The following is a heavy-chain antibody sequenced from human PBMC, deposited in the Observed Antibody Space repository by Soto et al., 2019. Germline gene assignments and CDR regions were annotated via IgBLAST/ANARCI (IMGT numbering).Heavy chain of an antibody. Sequence: QVQLVQSGAEVKRPGASVKVSCKAPGDTFTSYYLNWVRQAPGQGLEWMGVINPHGGSTKYAQKFQGRSTMTRDTSRSTVYMELSSLRSDDTAIYYCARSSGGNFGIIIEGSNWFDPWGHRTLVTVSS. CDR2: INPHGGST. CDR3: ARSSGGNFGIIIEGSNWFDP. V-gene: IGHV1-46*01. D-gene: IGHD3-3*01. J-gene: IGHJ5*02. CDR1: GDTFTSYY.